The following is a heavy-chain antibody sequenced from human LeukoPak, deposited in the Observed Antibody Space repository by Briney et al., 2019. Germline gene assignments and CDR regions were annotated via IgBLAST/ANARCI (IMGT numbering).Heavy chain of an antibody. CDR3: AREYYDILTGRKQYYFDY. Sequence: AGGSLRLSCAASGFTFSSYGMHWVRQAPGKGLEWVAVIWYDGSNKYYADSVKGRFTISRDNSKNTLYLQMNSLRAEDTAVYYCAREYYDILTGRKQYYFDYWGQGTLVTVSS. CDR2: IWYDGSNK. CDR1: GFTFSSYG. J-gene: IGHJ4*02. D-gene: IGHD3-9*01. V-gene: IGHV3-33*01.